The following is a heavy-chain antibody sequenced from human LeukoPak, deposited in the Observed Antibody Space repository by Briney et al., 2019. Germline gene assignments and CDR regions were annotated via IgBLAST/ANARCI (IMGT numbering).Heavy chain of an antibody. CDR2: IYYSGST. V-gene: IGHV4-59*01. Sequence: PSETLSLTCTVSGGSISSYYWSWIRQPPGKGLEWIGYIYYSGSTNYNPSLKSRVTISVDTPKNQFSLKLSSVTAADTAVYYCARSSSGYYDFWSLNYHFDYWGQGTLVTASS. CDR3: ARSSSGYYDFWSLNYHFDY. J-gene: IGHJ4*02. CDR1: GGSISSYY. D-gene: IGHD3-3*01.